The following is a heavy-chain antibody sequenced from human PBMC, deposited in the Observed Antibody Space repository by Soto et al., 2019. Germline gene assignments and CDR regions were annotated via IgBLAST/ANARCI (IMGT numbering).Heavy chain of an antibody. V-gene: IGHV4-59*08. CDR1: GGSISSYY. CDR2: IYYSGST. Sequence: TLSLTCTVSGGSISSYYWSWIRQPPGKGLEWIGYIYYSGSTNYNPSLKSRVTISVDTSKNQFSLKLSSVTAADTAMYYCARGPATEKVDSWGQGILVTVSS. J-gene: IGHJ4*02. CDR3: ARGPATEKVDS.